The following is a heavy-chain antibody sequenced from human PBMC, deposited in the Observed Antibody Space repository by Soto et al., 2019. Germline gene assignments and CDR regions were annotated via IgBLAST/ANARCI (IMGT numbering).Heavy chain of an antibody. CDR3: AREPLDGMDV. CDR1: GGSVNTGDNY. V-gene: IGHV4-30-4*01. CDR2: IYHTGNT. Sequence: HVQLHQSGPRLVKPSQTLSLECSVIGGSVNTGDNYWSWDRQSPGRGLEWIGYIYHTGNTFYNQALENRVTMSVDASKNQFSLTLTSVTAADTAVYFCAREPLDGMDVWGQGTNVTVSS. J-gene: IGHJ6*02.